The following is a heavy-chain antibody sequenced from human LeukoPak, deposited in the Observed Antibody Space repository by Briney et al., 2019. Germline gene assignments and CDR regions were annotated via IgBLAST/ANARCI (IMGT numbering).Heavy chain of an antibody. D-gene: IGHD2-2*01. CDR3: ARERAPDIVVLPAALDP. J-gene: IGHJ5*02. CDR2: ISYGGSNN. V-gene: IGHV3-30*04. CDR1: GFPFSSYA. Sequence: GGSLSLFHAASGFPFSSYAMHCARQPPGKRLEWVADISYGGSNNYYADSVKGRFTISRDNSKNTLYLQMNSLRAEDTAVYYCARERAPDIVVLPAALDPWGQGTLVTVSS.